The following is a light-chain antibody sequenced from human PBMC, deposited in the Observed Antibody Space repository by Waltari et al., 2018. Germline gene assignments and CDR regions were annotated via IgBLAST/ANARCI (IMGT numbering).Light chain of an antibody. CDR3: GTWDSSLTAGV. V-gene: IGLV1-51*01. J-gene: IGLJ2*01. CDR2: DNN. Sequence: QSVFTQPPSVSAAPAQKAAIPGSVTSSNIVNNYVSWYQQFPGTAPKLLIYDNNERPSVIPDRFSGSKSGTSATLGITGLQTGDEADYYCGTWDSSLTAGVFGGGTKLTVL. CDR1: SSNIVNNY.